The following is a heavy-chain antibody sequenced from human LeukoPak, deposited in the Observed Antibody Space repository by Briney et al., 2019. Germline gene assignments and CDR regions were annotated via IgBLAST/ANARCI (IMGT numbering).Heavy chain of an antibody. CDR3: ARDNYGIGDY. J-gene: IGHJ4*02. D-gene: IGHD4-11*01. CDR2: VNPNSAGT. CDR1: GYTFTGHY. V-gene: IGHV1-2*02. Sequence: ASVTVSCKASGYTFTGHYIHWVRQAPGQGLEWMGWVNPNSAGTNYAQKFQGRVTMTRDTPISTAYMDLSSLRSDDTAVYYCARDNYGIGDYWGQGTLVTVSS.